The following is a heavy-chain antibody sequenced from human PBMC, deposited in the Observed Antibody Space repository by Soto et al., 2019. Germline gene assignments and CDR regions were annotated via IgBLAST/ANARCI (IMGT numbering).Heavy chain of an antibody. J-gene: IGHJ3*02. CDR3: ARVSGDPDRGAFDI. CDR1: GFTFSSYS. Sequence: GGSLRLSCAASGFTFSSYSMNWVRQAPGKGLEWVSYISSSSSTIYYADSVKGRFTISRDNAKNSLYLQMNSLRAEDTAVYYCARVSGDPDRGAFDIWGQGTMVTVSS. CDR2: ISSSSSTI. D-gene: IGHD2-21*02. V-gene: IGHV3-48*01.